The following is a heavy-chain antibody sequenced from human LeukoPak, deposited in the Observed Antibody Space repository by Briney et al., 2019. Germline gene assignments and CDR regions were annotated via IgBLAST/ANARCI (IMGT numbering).Heavy chain of an antibody. CDR3: VKDQVLVGRVFFDS. V-gene: IGHV3-23*01. CDR2: IGVSGTTT. CDR1: RFSFSTYA. Sequence: GGSLRLSCEASRFSFSTYAMSWVRQAPGKGLEWVSGIGVSGTTTYYTDSVKGRFTISRANSKNTLYLQMSSLRVEDTALYYCVKDQVLVGRVFFDSWGQGTLVTASS. D-gene: IGHD1-26*01. J-gene: IGHJ4*02.